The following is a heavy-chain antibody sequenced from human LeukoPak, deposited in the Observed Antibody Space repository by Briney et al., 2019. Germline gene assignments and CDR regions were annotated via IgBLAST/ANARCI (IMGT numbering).Heavy chain of an antibody. CDR2: INHSGSI. V-gene: IGHV4-34*01. D-gene: IGHD6-13*01. Sequence: SPSETLSLTCAVYGGSFSGYYWSWIRQPPGKGLEWIGEINHSGSINYNPSLKSRVTISVDTSKNQFSLKLSSVTAADTAVYYCAGGYSSSWYVDYWGQGTLVTVSS. CDR1: GGSFSGYY. CDR3: AGGYSSSWYVDY. J-gene: IGHJ4*02.